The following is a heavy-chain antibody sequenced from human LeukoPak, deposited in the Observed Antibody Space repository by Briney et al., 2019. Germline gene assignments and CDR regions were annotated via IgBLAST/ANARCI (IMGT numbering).Heavy chain of an antibody. J-gene: IGHJ4*02. V-gene: IGHV4/OR15-8*02. CDR2: ISLAGQT. CDR1: GGSISGTNW. CDR3: SRESGPFCPFGY. Sequence: SETLSLTCGVSGGSISGTNWWSWVRQPPGQGLEWIGEISLAGQTNYNPSLNGRVTMSLDKSSNQLSLHLTSETAADTATYFCSRESGPFCPFGYWGQGTLVIISS. D-gene: IGHD1-26*01.